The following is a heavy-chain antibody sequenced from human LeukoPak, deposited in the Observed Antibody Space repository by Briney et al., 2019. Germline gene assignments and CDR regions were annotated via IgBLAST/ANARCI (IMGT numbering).Heavy chain of an antibody. CDR3: ARMPEDYGDYVGAFDI. Sequence: ASVKVSCKASGYTFTGYYMHWVRQAPGQGLEWMGWINPNSGGTNYAQKFQGRVTMTRDTSISTAYMELSRLRSGDTAVYYCARMPEDYGDYVGAFDIWGQGTTVTVSS. J-gene: IGHJ3*02. CDR1: GYTFTGYY. D-gene: IGHD4-17*01. CDR2: INPNSGGT. V-gene: IGHV1-2*02.